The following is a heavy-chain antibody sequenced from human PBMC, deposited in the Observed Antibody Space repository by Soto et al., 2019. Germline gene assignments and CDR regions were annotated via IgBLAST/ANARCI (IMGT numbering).Heavy chain of an antibody. CDR1: AASISSYY. Sequence: QVQLQESGPGLVRPSETLSLTCTVSAASISSYYWTWIRQPPGKGLEWIGHMYNSEDTKYNPSLKSRVTMSVATSNTQFSLKLTSVTAADTAIYYCVRHATDRHGNAEDWYFDLWGRGTLVTVSS. CDR3: VRHATDRHGNAEDWYFDL. D-gene: IGHD2-15*01. CDR2: MYNSEDT. J-gene: IGHJ2*01. V-gene: IGHV4-59*08.